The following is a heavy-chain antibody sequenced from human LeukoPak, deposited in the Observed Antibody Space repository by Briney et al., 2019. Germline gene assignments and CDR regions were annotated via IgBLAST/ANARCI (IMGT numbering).Heavy chain of an antibody. J-gene: IGHJ4*02. CDR3: ATGDFWSGYPLPFDY. Sequence: GASVTVSCKVSGYTLTELSMHWVRQAPGKGLEWMGGFDPEDGETIYAQKFQGRVTMTEDTSTDTAYMELSSLRSEDTAVYYCATGDFWSGYPLPFDYWGQGTLVTVSS. CDR2: FDPEDGET. D-gene: IGHD3-3*01. V-gene: IGHV1-24*01. CDR1: GYTLTELS.